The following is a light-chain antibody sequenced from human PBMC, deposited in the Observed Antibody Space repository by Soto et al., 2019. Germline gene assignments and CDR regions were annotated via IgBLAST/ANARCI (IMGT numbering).Light chain of an antibody. Sequence: QSALTQPPSVSGSPGQSVTISCTGTSTDFVSYNRVSWYQQPPGTAPKLIIYVASNRPSGVPDRFSGSKSGNTASLTIPGLQAADEADYYCSLYTSENTYVFGTGTKVTVL. CDR3: SLYTSENTYV. CDR1: STDFVSYNR. CDR2: VAS. J-gene: IGLJ1*01. V-gene: IGLV2-18*01.